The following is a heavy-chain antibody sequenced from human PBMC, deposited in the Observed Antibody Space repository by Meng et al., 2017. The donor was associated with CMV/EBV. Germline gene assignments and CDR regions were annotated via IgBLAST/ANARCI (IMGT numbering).Heavy chain of an antibody. V-gene: IGHV4-30-4*08. CDR3: ARVTSRVAGAFDY. Sequence: GPGLVKPSQTLSLPCTVSGGSIRSGDYYWSWIRQPPGKGLEWIGYIYYSGSTYYNPSLKSRVTISVDTSKNQFSLKLSSVTAADTAVYYCARVTSRVAGAFDYWGQGTLVTVSS. D-gene: IGHD1-14*01. J-gene: IGHJ4*02. CDR2: IYYSGST. CDR1: GGSIRSGDYY.